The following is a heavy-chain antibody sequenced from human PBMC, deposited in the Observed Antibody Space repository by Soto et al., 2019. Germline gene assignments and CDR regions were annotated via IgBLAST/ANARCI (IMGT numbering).Heavy chain of an antibody. CDR1: GYTFTSYA. CDR3: ARELDTAMAFDY. Sequence: QVQLVQSGAEVKKPGASVKVSCKASGYTFTSYAMHWVRQAPGQRLEWMGWINAGNGNTKYSQKFQGRVTITRDTSESTAYMELSSLRSEDTAVYSCARELDTAMAFDYWGQGTLVTVSS. CDR2: INAGNGNT. D-gene: IGHD5-18*01. J-gene: IGHJ4*02. V-gene: IGHV1-3*01.